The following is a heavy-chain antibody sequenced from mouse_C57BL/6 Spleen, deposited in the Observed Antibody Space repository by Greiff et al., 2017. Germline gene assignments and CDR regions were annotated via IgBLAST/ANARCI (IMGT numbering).Heavy chain of an antibody. D-gene: IGHD1-1*01. CDR3: TRYYYSSSHAMDY. CDR1: GYTFTSYW. Sequence: EVQLQPSGTVLARPGASVKMSCKPSGYTFTSYWMHWVKQRPGQGLEWIGAIYPGNSDTSYNQKFKGKAKLTAVTSASTADMELSSQTNEVSAVYYCTRYYYSSSHAMDYWGQGTSVTVSS. V-gene: IGHV1-5*01. J-gene: IGHJ4*01. CDR2: IYPGNSDT.